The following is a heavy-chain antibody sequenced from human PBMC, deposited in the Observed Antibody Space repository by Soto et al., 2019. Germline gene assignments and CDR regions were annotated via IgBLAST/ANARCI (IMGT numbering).Heavy chain of an antibody. V-gene: IGHV3-30*18. J-gene: IGHJ1*01. Sequence: GGSLRLSCAASGFTFSSYGMHWVRQAPGKGLEWVAVISYDGSNKYYADSVKGRFTISRDNSKNTLYLQMNSLRAEDTAVYYCGKDLTGIGYSYGYRPDHPEYLQHWGQGT. CDR2: ISYDGSNK. D-gene: IGHD5-18*01. CDR3: GKDLTGIGYSYGYRPDHPEYLQH. CDR1: GFTFSSYG.